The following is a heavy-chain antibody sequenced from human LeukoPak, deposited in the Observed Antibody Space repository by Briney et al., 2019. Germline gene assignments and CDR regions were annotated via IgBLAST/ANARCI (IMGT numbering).Heavy chain of an antibody. CDR1: GFTFSSYV. V-gene: IGHV3-23*01. Sequence: GGSLRLSCAASGFTFSSYVMSWGRQAPGQGLEWVSTLTGSGGNTYYADSVKGRFTISRDNSKNTLYLQMNSLRAEDTAVYYCAKSRVGYDYWGQGTLVTVSS. D-gene: IGHD1-26*01. J-gene: IGHJ4*02. CDR3: AKSRVGYDY. CDR2: LTGSGGNT.